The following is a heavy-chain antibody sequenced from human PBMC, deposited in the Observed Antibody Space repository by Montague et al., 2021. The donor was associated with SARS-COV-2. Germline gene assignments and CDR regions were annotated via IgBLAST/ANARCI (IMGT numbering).Heavy chain of an antibody. CDR1: GGSITTDAYH. J-gene: IGHJ1*01. Sequence: SETLSLTCTVSGGSITTDAYHWGWIRQSPGKGLEWIGTISYRDVTYYNPSLKTRVNISVDTSRTHFSLTLRSVTAADTAVYSCARHVPTGTGQGFIDDWGQGTLVTVSS. V-gene: IGHV4-39*01. CDR2: ISYRDVT. D-gene: IGHD1-1*01. CDR3: ARHVPTGTGQGFIDD.